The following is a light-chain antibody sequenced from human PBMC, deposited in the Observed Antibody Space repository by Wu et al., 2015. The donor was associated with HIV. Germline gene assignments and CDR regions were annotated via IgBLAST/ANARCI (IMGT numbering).Light chain of an antibody. J-gene: IGKJ4*01. CDR1: QSISSN. CDR3: QQYNNWFLVT. CDR2: GAS. V-gene: IGKV3-15*01. Sequence: DIVMTQSPATLSVSPGERATLSCRASQSISSNLAWYQQRPGQAPRLLIYGASTRATDIPARFSGSGSGTEFTPTISSMQSEDFAVYHCQQYNNWFLVTFGEGPRWRSN.